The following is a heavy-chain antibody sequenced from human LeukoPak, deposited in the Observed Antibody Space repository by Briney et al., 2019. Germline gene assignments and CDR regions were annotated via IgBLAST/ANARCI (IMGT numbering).Heavy chain of an antibody. V-gene: IGHV3-21*01. J-gene: IGHJ4*02. CDR2: ISSSSYI. D-gene: IGHD2-2*01. CDR3: ATRDDCSSTSCSHFDY. Sequence: GGSLRLSCAASGFTFSSYSMNWDRQAPGKGLEWVSSISSSSYIYYADSVKGRFTISRDNAKNSLYLQMNSLRAEDTAVYYCATRDDCSSTSCSHFDYWGQGTLVTVSS. CDR1: GFTFSSYS.